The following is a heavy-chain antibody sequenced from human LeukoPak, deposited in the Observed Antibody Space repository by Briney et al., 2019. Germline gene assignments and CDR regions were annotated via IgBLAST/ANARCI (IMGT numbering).Heavy chain of an antibody. J-gene: IGHJ4*02. D-gene: IGHD2-8*01. CDR1: GFTVSSNS. CDR3: VVSLDY. Sequence: PGGSLRLSCAASGFTVSSNSMSWVRQAPGKGLEWVSIIYSGGSTYNADSVKGRFTISRDNSKNTLYLQMNSLRAEDTAVYYCVVSLDYWGQGTLVTVSS. V-gene: IGHV3-66*01. CDR2: IYSGGST.